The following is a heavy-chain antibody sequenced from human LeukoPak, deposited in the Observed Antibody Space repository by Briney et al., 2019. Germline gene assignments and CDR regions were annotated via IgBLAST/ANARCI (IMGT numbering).Heavy chain of an antibody. CDR3: ARERAGLQHPFDY. J-gene: IGHJ4*02. V-gene: IGHV4-30-2*01. Sequence: SETLSLTCAVSGGSISSDGYSWSWIRQPPGKGLEWIGYIYHSGSTYYNPSLKSRVTISIDRSKNQFSLKLSSVTAADTAVYYCARERAGLQHPFDYWGQGTLVTVSS. CDR1: GGSISSDGYS. D-gene: IGHD6-13*01. CDR2: IYHSGST.